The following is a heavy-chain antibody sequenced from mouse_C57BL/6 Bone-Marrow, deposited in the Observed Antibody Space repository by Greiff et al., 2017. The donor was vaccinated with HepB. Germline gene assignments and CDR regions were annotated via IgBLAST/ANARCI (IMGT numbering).Heavy chain of an antibody. CDR3: ARYYYGSSYHYYAMDY. CDR2: INPNNGGT. CDR1: GYTFTDYN. V-gene: IGHV1-18*01. J-gene: IGHJ4*01. Sequence: EVKLMESGPELVKPGASVKIPCKASGYTFTDYNMDWVKQSHGKSLEWIGDINPNNGGTIYNQKFKGKATLTVDKSSSTAYMELRSLTSEDTAVYYCARYYYGSSYHYYAMDYWGQGTSVTVSS. D-gene: IGHD1-1*01.